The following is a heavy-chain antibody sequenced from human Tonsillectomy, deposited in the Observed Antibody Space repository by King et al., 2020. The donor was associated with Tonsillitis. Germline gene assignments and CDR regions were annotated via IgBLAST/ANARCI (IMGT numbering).Heavy chain of an antibody. CDR2: ISYVGNDK. D-gene: IGHD4-17*01. CDR1: GFTFSSSA. J-gene: IGHJ4*02. CDR3: AGASLQYGDYEKTFDY. Sequence: VQLVESGGGVVQPGRCLRLSCAASGFTFSSSAMHWVRQAPGKGLEWVALISYVGNDKYYADSVKGRFTISRDNSKNTLYLQMNSLRAEDTAVYYCAGASLQYGDYEKTFDYWGQGTLVTVSS. V-gene: IGHV3-30-3*01.